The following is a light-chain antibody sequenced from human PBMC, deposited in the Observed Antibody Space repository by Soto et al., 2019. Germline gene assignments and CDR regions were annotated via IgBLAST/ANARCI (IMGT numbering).Light chain of an antibody. CDR1: QSVSLN. CDR3: QQYNVWPLT. CDR2: VAS. V-gene: IGKV3-15*01. J-gene: IGKJ4*01. Sequence: EIVMTQSPATLSVSPGERATLSCRASQSVSLNLAWYQQKPGQTPKLLIYVASTRATGIPARFSGSGSGTEFTLTISSLQSEDFAVYCCQQYNVWPLTFGGGTKVEFK.